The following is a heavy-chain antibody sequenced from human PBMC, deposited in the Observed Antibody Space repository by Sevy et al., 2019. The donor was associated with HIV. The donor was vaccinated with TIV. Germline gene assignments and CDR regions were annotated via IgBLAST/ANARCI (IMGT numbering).Heavy chain of an antibody. CDR2: ISGSGGST. CDR3: AKSPVVDIVVVPAAHKNYYYYYMDV. Sequence: GGSLRLSCVASGFTFSSYAMSWVRQAPGKGLEWVSAISGSGGSTYYADSVKGRFTISRDNSKNTLYLQRNSLRAEDTAVYYCAKSPVVDIVVVPAAHKNYYYYYMDVWGKGTTVTVSS. D-gene: IGHD2-2*01. CDR1: GFTFSSYA. J-gene: IGHJ6*03. V-gene: IGHV3-23*01.